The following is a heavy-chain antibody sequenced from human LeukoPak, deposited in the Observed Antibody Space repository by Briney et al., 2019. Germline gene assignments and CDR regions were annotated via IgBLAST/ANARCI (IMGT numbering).Heavy chain of an antibody. Sequence: GGSLRLPCAASEFTFSSYWMSWVRQAPGKGLEWVASIKQDGSEKYYVDSVKGRVTISRDNAKNSLYLQMNSLRAEDTAVYYCARVFGAGYSDYWGQGTLVTVSS. D-gene: IGHD4/OR15-4a*01. CDR1: EFTFSSYW. J-gene: IGHJ4*02. V-gene: IGHV3-7*01. CDR3: ARVFGAGYSDY. CDR2: IKQDGSEK.